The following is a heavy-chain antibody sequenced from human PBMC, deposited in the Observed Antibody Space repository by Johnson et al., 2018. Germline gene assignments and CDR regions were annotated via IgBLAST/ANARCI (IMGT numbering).Heavy chain of an antibody. J-gene: IGHJ3*02. CDR3: ARHRIVGITNDAFDI. CDR1: GYSFTNYW. CDR2: IYPGDSET. Sequence: VQLVQSGAEVKKXGESLKIXCKGSGYSFTNYWIGWVRQMPGKGLEWLGIIYPGDSETRYSPSFQGQVTISADQSISTAFLQWSSLEGADTAMYYCARHRIVGITNDAFDIWGQGTMVTVSS. V-gene: IGHV5-51*01. D-gene: IGHD1-26*01.